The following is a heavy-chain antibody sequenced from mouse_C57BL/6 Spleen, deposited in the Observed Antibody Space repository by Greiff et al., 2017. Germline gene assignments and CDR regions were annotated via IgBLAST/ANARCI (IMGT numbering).Heavy chain of an antibody. V-gene: IGHV1-82*01. CDR2: IYPGEGDT. CDR3: ARLRGYLYAMDY. Sequence: QVQLQQSGPELVKPGAPVKIPCKVSGYAVSSSWMNWVKQRPGKGREWMGRIYPGEGDTNYNGKFKGKATLTADQSSSTAYMQLSSLSSEDSAVYFCARLRGYLYAMDYWGQGTSVTVSS. D-gene: IGHD2-2*01. CDR1: GYAVSSSW. J-gene: IGHJ4*01.